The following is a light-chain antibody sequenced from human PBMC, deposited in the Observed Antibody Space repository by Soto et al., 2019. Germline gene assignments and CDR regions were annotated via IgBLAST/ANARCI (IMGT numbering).Light chain of an antibody. V-gene: IGKV3-20*01. CDR3: QQYGSSPPWT. Sequence: VLTQSPGTLSLSPGESATLSCRASQSVNRSYLSWYQQKTGQAPRLLIYGASSRATGSPDRFSDSGAGTDFTLTISRLEPEDYAVYYCQQYGSSPPWTFGQGTRVDIK. CDR1: QSVNRSY. J-gene: IGKJ1*01. CDR2: GAS.